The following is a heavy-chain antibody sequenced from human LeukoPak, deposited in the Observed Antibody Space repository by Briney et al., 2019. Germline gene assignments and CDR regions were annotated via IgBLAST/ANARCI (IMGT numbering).Heavy chain of an antibody. J-gene: IGHJ5*01. CDR2: IKRDGNVK. V-gene: IGHV3-7*01. CDR3: AKEGAYPIITYDS. D-gene: IGHD3-10*01. Sequence: GGSLRLSCAASGFTFSSYWMNWVRQAPGKGLEWVANIKRDGNVKNYVDSVKGRFSISRDNAKNSLYLQMDSLRAEDTAVYYCAKEGAYPIITYDSWGQGALVTVSS. CDR1: GFTFSSYW.